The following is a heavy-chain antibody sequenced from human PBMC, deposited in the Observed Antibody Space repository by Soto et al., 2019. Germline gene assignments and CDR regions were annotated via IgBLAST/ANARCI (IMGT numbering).Heavy chain of an antibody. CDR3: ARGRVRFLGDY. V-gene: IGHV4-59*01. CDR1: VGSISIYY. D-gene: IGHD3-3*01. Sequence: PSETLSLTCTVSVGSISIYYWSWIRQSPGKGLEWIGYIYYSGSTNYNPPLKSRVTISVDTSKNQFSLKLSSVTAADTAVYYCARGRVRFLGDYWAQGTLVTV. CDR2: IYYSGST. J-gene: IGHJ4*02.